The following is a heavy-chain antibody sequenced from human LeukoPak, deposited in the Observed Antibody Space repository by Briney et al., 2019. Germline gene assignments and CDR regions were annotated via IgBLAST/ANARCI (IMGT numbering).Heavy chain of an antibody. D-gene: IGHD1-26*01. CDR2: IIPIFGTA. Sequence: SVKVSCKASGGTFSSYAISWVRQAPGQGLEWMGGIIPIFGTANYAQKFQGRVTITADESTSTAYMELSSLRSEDTAVYYCASISWELHAFDIWGQGTMVTVSS. CDR3: ASISWELHAFDI. CDR1: GGTFSSYA. V-gene: IGHV1-69*13. J-gene: IGHJ3*02.